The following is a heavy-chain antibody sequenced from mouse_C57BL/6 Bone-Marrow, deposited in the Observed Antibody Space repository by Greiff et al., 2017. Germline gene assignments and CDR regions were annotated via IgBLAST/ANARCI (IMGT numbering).Heavy chain of an antibody. CDR1: GYTFTSYW. CDR2: IYPSDSET. D-gene: IGHD1-1*01. CDR3: ARLGYYGSSYNFDY. J-gene: IGHJ2*01. Sequence: QVQLKQPGAELVRPGSSVKLSCKASGYTFTSYWMDWVKQRPGQGLEWIGNIYPSDSETHYNQKFKDNATLTVDKSSSTAYMQISSLTSEDSAVYYCARLGYYGSSYNFDYWGQGTTLTVSS. V-gene: IGHV1-61*01.